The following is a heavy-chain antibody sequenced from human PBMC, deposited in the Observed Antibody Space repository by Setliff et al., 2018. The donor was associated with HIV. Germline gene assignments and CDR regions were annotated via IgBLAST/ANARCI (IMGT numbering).Heavy chain of an antibody. CDR1: GFNVSTNY. J-gene: IGHJ4*02. Sequence: GSLRLSCATSGFNVSTNYMSWVRQAPGRGLEWVSVIYGGGSTFYADSVKGRFIISRDNSRNTLFLEMNSLRPEDTAMYYCARGKPAMSGSLFDNWGQGTLVTVSS. V-gene: IGHV3-66*02. D-gene: IGHD6-19*01. CDR3: ARGKPAMSGSLFDN. CDR2: IYGGGST.